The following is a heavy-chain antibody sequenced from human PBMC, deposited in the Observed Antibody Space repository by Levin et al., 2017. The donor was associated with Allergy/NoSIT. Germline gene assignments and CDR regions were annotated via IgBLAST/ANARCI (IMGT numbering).Heavy chain of an antibody. CDR1: GYTFTSYY. CDR2: ISAYNGNT. J-gene: IGHJ4*02. D-gene: IGHD2-21*01. Sequence: VASVKVSCKASGYTFTSYYMHWVRQAPGQGLEWMGWISAYNGNTNYAQKLQGRVTMTTDTSTSTAYMELRSLRSDDTAVYYCARSRFVVRSYCGGDCYWSYWGQGTLVTVSS. CDR3: ARSRFVVRSYCGGDCYWSY. V-gene: IGHV1-18*04.